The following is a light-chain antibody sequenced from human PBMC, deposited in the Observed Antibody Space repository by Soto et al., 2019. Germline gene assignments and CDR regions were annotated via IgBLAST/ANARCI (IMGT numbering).Light chain of an antibody. CDR3: QQYYNYPRT. V-gene: IGKV1-8*01. Sequence: AIRMAHLPSSSSACIGDRFAVSCRETQDIGTYLAWYQQIPGKAPKLLIYDASTLQTGVPSRFSGSGSGTDFTLTISYLQSEDFGTYYCQQYYNYPRTFGQGTKV. CDR2: DAS. CDR1: QDIGTY. J-gene: IGKJ1*01.